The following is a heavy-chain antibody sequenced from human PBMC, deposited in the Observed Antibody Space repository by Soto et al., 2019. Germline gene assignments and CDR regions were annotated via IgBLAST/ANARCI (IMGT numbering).Heavy chain of an antibody. D-gene: IGHD2-15*01. CDR2: IYYSGST. V-gene: IGHV4-59*01. CDR3: AREFTEGYCSGGSCYRVNYFDY. CDR1: GGSISSYY. Sequence: SETLSLTCTVSGGSISSYYWSWIRQPPGKGLEWIAYIYYSGSTNYNPSLKSRVTISVDTSKNQFSLKLSSVTAADTAVYYCAREFTEGYCSGGSCYRVNYFDYWGQGTLVTVSS. J-gene: IGHJ4*02.